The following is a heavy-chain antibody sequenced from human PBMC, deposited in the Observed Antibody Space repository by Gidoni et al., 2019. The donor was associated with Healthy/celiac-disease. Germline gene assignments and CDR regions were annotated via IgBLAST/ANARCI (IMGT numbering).Heavy chain of an antibody. CDR2: IKSKTDGGTT. Sequence: EVQLVESGGGLVKPGGSLRLSCAASGFTFSNAWMSWVRQAPGKGLEWVGRIKSKTDGGTTDYAAPVKGRFTISRDDSKNTLYLQMNSLKTEDTAVYYCTTVPTQSNVDTAMVKRYYYYYMDVWGKGTTVTVSS. J-gene: IGHJ6*03. V-gene: IGHV3-15*01. D-gene: IGHD5-18*01. CDR1: GFTFSNAW. CDR3: TTVPTQSNVDTAMVKRYYYYYMDV.